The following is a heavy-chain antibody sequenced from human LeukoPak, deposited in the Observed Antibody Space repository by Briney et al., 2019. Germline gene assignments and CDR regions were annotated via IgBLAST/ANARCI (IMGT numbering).Heavy chain of an antibody. CDR3: ARYSSSAGIIDY. J-gene: IGHJ4*02. CDR1: GGSISSYY. CDR2: IYTSGRT. V-gene: IGHV4-4*07. D-gene: IGHD6-6*01. Sequence: SETLSLTCTVSGGSISSYYWSWIRQPAGKGLEWIGRIYTSGRTNYNPSLKSRVTISVDTSKNQFSLKLSSVTAADTAVYYCARYSSSAGIIDYWGQGTLVTVSS.